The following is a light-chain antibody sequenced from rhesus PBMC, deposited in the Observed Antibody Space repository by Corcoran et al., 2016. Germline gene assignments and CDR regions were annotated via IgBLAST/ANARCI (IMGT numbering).Light chain of an antibody. J-gene: IGKJ1*01. CDR3: QKYKTSPWT. V-gene: IGKV3-53*01. CDR2: DTS. CDR1: QSVGSS. Sequence: QVSLTQSPATLSLSPGERATLSCRASQSVGSSLAWYQQQPGQAPRLLIYDTSKRATGIPNRFIGSGAGTDFKLTISSLEPEDFVVYDCQKYKTSPWTFGPGTRVEI.